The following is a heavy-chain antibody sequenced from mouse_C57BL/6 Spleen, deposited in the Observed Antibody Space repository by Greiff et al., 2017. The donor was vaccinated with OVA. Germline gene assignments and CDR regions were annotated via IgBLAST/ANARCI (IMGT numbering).Heavy chain of an antibody. CDR3: AREGGQLRPPMDY. V-gene: IGHV1-53*01. CDR1: SYTFTSYW. J-gene: IGHJ4*01. D-gene: IGHD3-2*02. CDR2: INPSNGGT. Sequence: QVQLQQPGTELVKPGASVKLSCKASSYTFTSYWMHWVKQRPGQGLEWIGNINPSNGGTNYNEKFKSKATLTVDKSSSTAYMQLSSLTSEDSAVYYCAREGGQLRPPMDYWGQGTSVTVSS.